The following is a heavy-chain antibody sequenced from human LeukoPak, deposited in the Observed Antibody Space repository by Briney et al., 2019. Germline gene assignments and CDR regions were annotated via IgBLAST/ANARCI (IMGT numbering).Heavy chain of an antibody. CDR2: ISWDGGRT. V-gene: IGHV3-43D*03. Sequence: GGSLRLSCAASGFTFDDYAMHWVRQAPGKGLERVSLISWDGGRTYYADSAKGRFTISRDNSKNSLYLQMNSLRAEDTALYYCAKDIGSGSYYHFDYWGQGTLVTVSS. CDR1: GFTFDDYA. CDR3: AKDIGSGSYYHFDY. J-gene: IGHJ4*02. D-gene: IGHD1-26*01.